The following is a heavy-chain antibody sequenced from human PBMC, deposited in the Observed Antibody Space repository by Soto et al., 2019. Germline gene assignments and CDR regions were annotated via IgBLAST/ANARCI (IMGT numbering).Heavy chain of an antibody. CDR2: MNPNSGNT. CDR1: GYTFTSYD. Sequence: QVQLVQSGAEVKKPGASVKVSCKASGYTFTSYDINWVRQATGQGLEWMGWMNPNSGNTSYAQKFQGRVTITRNTSISTAYMELSSLRSEDTAVYYCARGRGYCISTSCYGYYYGMDVWVQGTTVTVSS. CDR3: ARGRGYCISTSCYGYYYGMDV. J-gene: IGHJ6*02. D-gene: IGHD2-2*01. V-gene: IGHV1-8*01.